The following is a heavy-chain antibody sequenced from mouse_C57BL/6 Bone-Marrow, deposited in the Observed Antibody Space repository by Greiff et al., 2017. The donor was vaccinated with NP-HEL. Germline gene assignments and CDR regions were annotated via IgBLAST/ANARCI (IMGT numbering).Heavy chain of an antibody. V-gene: IGHV1-64*01. D-gene: IGHD2-5*01. CDR3: SSYYSNYYAIDY. J-gene: IGHJ4*01. Sequence: QVQLQQSGAELVKPGASVKLSCKASGYTFTSYWMHWVKQRHGQGLEWIGMIPPNSGSTNYNEKFKSKATLTVDKSSSTASLQLSRLTSEDSAVYYCSSYYSNYYAIDYWGQGTSVTVSS. CDR2: IPPNSGST. CDR1: GYTFTSYW.